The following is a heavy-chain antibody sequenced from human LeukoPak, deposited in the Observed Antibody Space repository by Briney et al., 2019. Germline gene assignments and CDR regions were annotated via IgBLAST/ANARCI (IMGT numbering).Heavy chain of an antibody. CDR2: ISYDGSNK. V-gene: IGHV3-30*03. Sequence: GGSLRLSCAASGFTFSSYGMHWVRQAPGKGLEWVAVISYDGSNKYYADSVKGRFTISRDNSKNTPYLQMNSLRAEDTAVYYCAILDTAMGDHDAFDIWGQGTMVTVSS. CDR3: AILDTAMGDHDAFDI. CDR1: GFTFSSYG. J-gene: IGHJ3*02. D-gene: IGHD5-18*01.